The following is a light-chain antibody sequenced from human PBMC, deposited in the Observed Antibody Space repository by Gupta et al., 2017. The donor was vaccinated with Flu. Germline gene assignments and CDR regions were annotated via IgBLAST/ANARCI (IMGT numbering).Light chain of an antibody. CDR1: EDIRND. J-gene: IGKJ1*01. V-gene: IGKV1-6*01. CDR3: RQDDNSPRT. Sequence: AIQMTQSPSSLSASVGDAVFITCRASEDIRNDLSWYQQKPGKAPKLLIYAADSSQSGVPSRFIGSGFGTDFTLTITSLQPEDLATYCCRQDDNSPRTFGQGTXVEIK. CDR2: AAD.